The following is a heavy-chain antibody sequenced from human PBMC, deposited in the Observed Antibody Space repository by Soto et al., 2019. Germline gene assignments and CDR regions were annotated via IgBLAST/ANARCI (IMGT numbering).Heavy chain of an antibody. CDR2: IYYSGST. V-gene: IGHV4-31*03. CDR1: GGSISSGGYY. CDR3: ARTNCSGGSCLIKFFDY. D-gene: IGHD2-15*01. J-gene: IGHJ4*02. Sequence: PSETLSLTCTVSGGSISSGGYYWSWIRQHPGKGLEWIGYIYYSGSTYYNPSLKSRVTISVDTSKNQFSLKLSSVTAADTAVYYCARTNCSGGSCLIKFFDYWGQGTLVTVSS.